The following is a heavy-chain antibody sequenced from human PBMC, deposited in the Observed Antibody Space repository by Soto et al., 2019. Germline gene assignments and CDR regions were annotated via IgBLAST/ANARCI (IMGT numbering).Heavy chain of an antibody. D-gene: IGHD2-15*01. CDR1: GDSVSSNSAA. Sequence: KQSQTLSLTCAISGDSVSSNSAAWNWIRQSPSRGLEWLGRTYYRSKWYNDYAVSVKSRITINPDTSKNQFSLQLNSVTPEDTAVYYCARDGRVVVAARTPAYYYYMDVWGKGTTVTV. CDR2: TYYRSKWYN. V-gene: IGHV6-1*01. CDR3: ARDGRVVVAARTPAYYYYMDV. J-gene: IGHJ6*03.